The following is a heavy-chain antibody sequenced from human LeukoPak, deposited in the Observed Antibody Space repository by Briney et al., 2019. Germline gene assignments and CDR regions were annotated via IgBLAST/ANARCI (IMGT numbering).Heavy chain of an antibody. V-gene: IGHV3-74*01. D-gene: IGHD3-10*01. CDR3: AVDRGVIPKTNDAFDM. J-gene: IGHJ3*02. CDR2: MNSDGTFT. CDR1: GFTFSSYW. Sequence: GGSLRLSCVASGFTFSSYWMHWVRQAPGKGLMWVSRMNSDGTFTNYAASVKGRFTTSRDNAKNTLYLQMNSLRAKDTAVYFCAVDRGVIPKTNDAFDMWGQGTMVIVSS.